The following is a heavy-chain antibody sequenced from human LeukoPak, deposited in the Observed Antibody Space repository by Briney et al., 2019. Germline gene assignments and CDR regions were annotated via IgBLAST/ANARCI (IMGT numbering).Heavy chain of an antibody. D-gene: IGHD3-16*01. CDR3: ARDGGIVRFGGQDV. CDR1: GFTFSNYW. J-gene: IGHJ6*02. Sequence: GPSLRLSSAASGFTFSNYWMSWVRQAPGQALEWVANMNRDGSEKNYVDSIKGRFTTSRGNAANSLYLQMNSLRVEDTAVYYCARDGGIVRFGGQDVWGQGTTVVVS. CDR2: MNRDGSEK. V-gene: IGHV3-7*01.